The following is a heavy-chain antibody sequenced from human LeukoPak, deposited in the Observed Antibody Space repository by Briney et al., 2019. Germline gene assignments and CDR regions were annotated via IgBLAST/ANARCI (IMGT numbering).Heavy chain of an antibody. CDR3: ARDFRRGYSWDHADY. J-gene: IGHJ4*02. D-gene: IGHD5-18*01. CDR1: GYSISSGYY. CDR2: IYHSGST. V-gene: IGHV4-38-2*02. Sequence: NPSETLSLTCTVSGYSISSGYYWGWIRQPPGKGLEWIGSIYHSGSTYYNPSLKSRVTISVDTSKNQFSLKLSSVTAADTAVYYCARDFRRGYSWDHADYWGQGTLVTVSS.